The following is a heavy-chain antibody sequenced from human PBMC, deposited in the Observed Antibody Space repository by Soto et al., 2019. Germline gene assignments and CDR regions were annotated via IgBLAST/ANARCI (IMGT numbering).Heavy chain of an antibody. CDR1: GFTFSTHG. V-gene: IGHV3-30*18. J-gene: IGHJ6*02. Sequence: PGGSLRLSCEVSGFTFSTHGMHWVRQAPGKGLEWVAGTSYDGTNKYYARSVQGRFTISRENSMKTLYLQMNSLRTEDTAVYYCAKDLSGVRWYYDALDVWGQGTTVTVSS. D-gene: IGHD2-15*01. CDR2: TSYDGTNK. CDR3: AKDLSGVRWYYDALDV.